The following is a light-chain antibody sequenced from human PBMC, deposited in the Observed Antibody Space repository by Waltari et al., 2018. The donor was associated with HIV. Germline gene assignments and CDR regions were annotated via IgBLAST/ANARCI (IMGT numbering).Light chain of an antibody. Sequence: QSALTQPASVSGSPGQSITLPCTGTSSDVGGYNLVSCYQQHPGKAPKLMIYEVSKRPSGVSNRFSGSKSGNTASLTISGLQAEDEADYYCCAYAGSTTYVIFGGGTKLTVL. CDR2: EVS. V-gene: IGLV2-23*02. CDR3: CAYAGSTTYVI. J-gene: IGLJ2*01. CDR1: SSDVGGYNL.